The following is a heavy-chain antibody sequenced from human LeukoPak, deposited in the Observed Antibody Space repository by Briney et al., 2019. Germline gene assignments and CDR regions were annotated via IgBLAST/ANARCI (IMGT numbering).Heavy chain of an antibody. CDR2: IYGSGGST. V-gene: IGHV3-23*05. CDR3: AKSRFQATNYDY. D-gene: IGHD4/OR15-4a*01. CDR1: GFTFSSYA. Sequence: GGSLRLSCAASGFTFSSYAMSWVRQAPGKGLEWVSGIYGSGGSTYYADSVKGRFTISRDNSKNTLFLQMNSLRAEDTAVYYCAKSRFQATNYDYWGQGTLVTVSS. J-gene: IGHJ4*02.